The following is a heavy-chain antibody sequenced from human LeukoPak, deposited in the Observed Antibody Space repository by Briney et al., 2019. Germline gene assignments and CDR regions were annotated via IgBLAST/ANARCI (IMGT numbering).Heavy chain of an antibody. CDR3: ARDGPRAITMVRERAIDY. CDR2: ISYDGSNK. D-gene: IGHD3-10*01. Sequence: GGSLRLSCAASGFTFSSYGMHWVRQAPGKGLEWVAVISYDGSNKYYADSVKGRFTISRDNAKNSLYLQMNSLRAEDTAVYYCARDGPRAITMVRERAIDYWGQGTLVTVSS. V-gene: IGHV3-30*03. CDR1: GFTFSSYG. J-gene: IGHJ4*02.